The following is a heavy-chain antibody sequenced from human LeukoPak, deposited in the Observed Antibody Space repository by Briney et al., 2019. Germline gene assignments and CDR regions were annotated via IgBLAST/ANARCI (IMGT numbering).Heavy chain of an antibody. CDR1: GGSFSSYY. V-gene: IGHV4-59*08. J-gene: IGHJ3*02. Sequence: SETLSLTCAVYGGSFSSYYWSWIRQPPGKGLEWIGYIYYSGSTNYNPSLKSRVTISVDTSKNQFSLKLSSVTAADTAVYYCARAYYGGGGGAFDIWGQGTMVTVSS. CDR3: ARAYYGGGGGAFDI. CDR2: IYYSGST. D-gene: IGHD4-23*01.